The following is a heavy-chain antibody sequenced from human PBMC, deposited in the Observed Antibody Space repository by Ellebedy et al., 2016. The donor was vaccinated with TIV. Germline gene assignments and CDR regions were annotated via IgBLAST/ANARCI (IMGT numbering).Heavy chain of an antibody. V-gene: IGHV4-30-4*01. CDR3: ARHHRDCSGGRCYTFDS. J-gene: IGHJ4*02. CDR2: IYYSGST. D-gene: IGHD2-15*01. CDR1: GGSISSGDYY. Sequence: SETLSLXCTVSGGSISSGDYYWSWIRQPPGKGLEWIGYIYYSGSTYYNPSLKSRVTISVDTSKNQFSLKLSSVTAADTAVYYCARHHRDCSGGRCYTFDSWGQGTLVTVSS.